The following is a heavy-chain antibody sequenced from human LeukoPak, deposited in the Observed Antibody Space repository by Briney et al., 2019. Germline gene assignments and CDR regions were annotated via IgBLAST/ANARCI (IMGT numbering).Heavy chain of an antibody. V-gene: IGHV3-7*03. CDR3: ARDAEYQLLPPGGNWFDP. Sequence: PGGSLRLSCAVSGFTFSGFWMSWSRQAPGKGLEWVASINSDGSEGYYADVVKGRFTISRDNAKNSLYLQINSLRAEDTAVYYCARDAEYQLLPPGGNWFDPWGQGTLVTVSS. CDR2: INSDGSEG. J-gene: IGHJ5*02. CDR1: GFTFSGFW. D-gene: IGHD2-2*01.